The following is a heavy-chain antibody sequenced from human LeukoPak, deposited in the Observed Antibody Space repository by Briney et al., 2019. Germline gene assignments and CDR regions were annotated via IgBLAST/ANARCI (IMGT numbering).Heavy chain of an antibody. CDR3: ARDVVSIAAAGLPSVASPYYGMDV. CDR1: GDSVSSNSAA. V-gene: IGHV6-1*01. D-gene: IGHD6-13*01. J-gene: IGHJ6*02. CDR2: TYYRSKWYN. Sequence: SQTLSLTCAISGDSVSSNSAAWNWIRQSPSRGLEWLGRTYYRSKWYNDYAVSVKSRITINPDTSKNQFSLQLNSVTPEDTAVYYCARDVVSIAAAGLPSVASPYYGMDVWGQGTTVTVSS.